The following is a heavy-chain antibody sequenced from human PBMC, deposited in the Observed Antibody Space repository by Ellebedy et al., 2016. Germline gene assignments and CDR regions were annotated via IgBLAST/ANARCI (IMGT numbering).Heavy chain of an antibody. CDR2: INYSGGTT. CDR3: AKDPLRVAATGYYFDF. V-gene: IGHV3-9*01. D-gene: IGHD2-15*01. J-gene: IGHJ4*02. Sequence: SLKISXVVSGFDFNEYAMHWVRQIPGKGLEWVAGINYSGGTTDYADSVKGRFTISRHNDKNSLFLEMNSLRPEDTAFYYCAKDPLRVAATGYYFDFWGPGTLVTVSS. CDR1: GFDFNEYA.